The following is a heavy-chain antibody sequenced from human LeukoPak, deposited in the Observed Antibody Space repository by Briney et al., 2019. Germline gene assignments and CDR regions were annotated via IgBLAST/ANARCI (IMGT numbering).Heavy chain of an antibody. CDR3: ARSLGIGDY. CDR1: GFTSSSYS. D-gene: IGHD7-27*01. J-gene: IGHJ4*02. Sequence: GGSLRLSCAASGFTSSSYSMNWVRQAPGKGLEWVSYISSSSSTIYYADSVKGRFTISRDNAKNSLYPQMNSLRDEDTAVYYCARSLGIGDYWGQGTLVTVSS. CDR2: ISSSSSTI. V-gene: IGHV3-48*02.